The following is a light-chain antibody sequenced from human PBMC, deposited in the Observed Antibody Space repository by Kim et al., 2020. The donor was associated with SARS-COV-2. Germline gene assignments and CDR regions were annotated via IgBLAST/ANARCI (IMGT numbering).Light chain of an antibody. V-gene: IGKV3-11*01. CDR1: ESVRGY. J-gene: IGKJ4*01. Sequence: LSPEERATPACGTSESVRGYIAWYPQKPDQAPRILIYDVYNRATGIPAKFSGSGSGTDFTLTISSLETEEFAVYYCQKRSNWPLTFGGGTKVDIK. CDR2: DVY. CDR3: QKRSNWPLT.